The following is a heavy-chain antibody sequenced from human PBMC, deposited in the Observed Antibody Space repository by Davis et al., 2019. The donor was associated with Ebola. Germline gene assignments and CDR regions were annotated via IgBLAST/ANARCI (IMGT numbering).Heavy chain of an antibody. J-gene: IGHJ6*04. CDR1: GFTFSSYT. Sequence: GESLKISCAASGFTFSSYTMNWVRQAPGKGLEWVSSMSSGSTYIYYADSMMGRFTISRDNAKNSLYLQMNSLRAEDTAVYYCARDQEINYYYGMDVWGKGTTVIVSS. CDR2: MSSGSTYI. CDR3: ARDQEINYYYGMDV. V-gene: IGHV3-21*01.